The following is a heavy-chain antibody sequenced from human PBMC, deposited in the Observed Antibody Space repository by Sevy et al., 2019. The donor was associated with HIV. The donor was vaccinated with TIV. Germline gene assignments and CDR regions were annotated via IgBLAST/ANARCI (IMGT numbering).Heavy chain of an antibody. CDR3: ARGKRFGDYYYGMDV. Sequence: SETLSLTCAVYGGSFSGYYWSWIRKPPGKGLEWIGEINHSGSTNYNPSLKSRVNISVDTSNNQFSLKLSSVNAADTAVYYYARGKRFGDYYYGMDVWGQGTTVTFSS. CDR2: INHSGST. D-gene: IGHD3-10*01. V-gene: IGHV4-34*01. CDR1: GGSFSGYY. J-gene: IGHJ6*02.